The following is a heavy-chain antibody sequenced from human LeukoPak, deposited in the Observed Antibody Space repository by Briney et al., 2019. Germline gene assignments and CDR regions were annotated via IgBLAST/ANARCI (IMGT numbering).Heavy chain of an antibody. J-gene: IGHJ4*02. CDR2: ISWNSGSI. Sequence: GRSLRLSCAASGFTFDDYAMHWVRQAPGKGLEWVSGISWNSGSIGYADSVKGRLTISRDNAKNSLYLQMNSLRAEDMALYYCAKGVYSSGWYYYFDYWGQGTLVTVSS. CDR1: GFTFDDYA. V-gene: IGHV3-9*03. D-gene: IGHD6-19*01. CDR3: AKGVYSSGWYYYFDY.